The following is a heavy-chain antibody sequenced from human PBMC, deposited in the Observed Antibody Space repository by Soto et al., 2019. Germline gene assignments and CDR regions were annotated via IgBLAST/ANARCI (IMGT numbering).Heavy chain of an antibody. J-gene: IGHJ4*02. CDR3: ARASRVTMVRDPRGAFDY. D-gene: IGHD3-10*01. CDR1: GFTFSSYG. Sequence: GESLKISCAASGFTFSSYGMHWVRQAPGKGLEWVAVIWYDGSNKYYADSVKGRFTISRDNSKNTLYLQMNSLRAEDTAVYYYARASRVTMVRDPRGAFDYWGQGTLVTVSS. CDR2: IWYDGSNK. V-gene: IGHV3-33*01.